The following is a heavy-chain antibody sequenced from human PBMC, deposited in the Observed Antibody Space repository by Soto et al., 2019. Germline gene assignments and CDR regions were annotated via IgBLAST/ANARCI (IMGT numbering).Heavy chain of an antibody. CDR2: INHSGST. D-gene: IGHD2-2*01. J-gene: IGHJ6*03. V-gene: IGHV4-34*01. Sequence: SETLSLTCAVYGGSFSGYYWSCIRQPPGKGLEWIGEINHSGSTNYNPSLKSRVTISVDTSKNQFSLKLSSVTAADTAVYYCARGDIVVVPAAMEDYYYYYMDVWGKGTTVTVSS. CDR1: GGSFSGYY. CDR3: ARGDIVVVPAAMEDYYYYYMDV.